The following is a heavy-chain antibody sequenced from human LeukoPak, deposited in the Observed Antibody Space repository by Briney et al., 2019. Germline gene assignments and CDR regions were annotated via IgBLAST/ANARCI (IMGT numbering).Heavy chain of an antibody. CDR2: ISWNSGSI. J-gene: IGHJ4*02. V-gene: IGHV3-9*01. CDR3: ARDLNTIFGVVMGIDY. D-gene: IGHD3-3*01. Sequence: GRSLRLSCAASGFTFDDYAMNWVRQAPGKGLEWVSGISWNSGSIGYADSVKGRFTISRDNAKNSLYLQMNSLRAEDTAVYYCARDLNTIFGVVMGIDYWGQGTLVTVSS. CDR1: GFTFDDYA.